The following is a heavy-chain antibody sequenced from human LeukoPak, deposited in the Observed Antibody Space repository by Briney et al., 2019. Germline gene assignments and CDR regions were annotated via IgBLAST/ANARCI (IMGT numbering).Heavy chain of an antibody. CDR2: INHSGST. V-gene: IGHV4-34*01. CDR3: ARGGAAYYCGSASEDV. Sequence: SETLSLTCAVYGGSFSDYYWTWIRQPPGKGLEWIGEINHSGSTNYNPSLKSRVTISVDTSKNQFSLNLSSVTAADTAVYYCARGGAAYYCGSASEDVWGQGTTVTVSS. CDR1: GGSFSDYY. J-gene: IGHJ6*02. D-gene: IGHD3-10*01.